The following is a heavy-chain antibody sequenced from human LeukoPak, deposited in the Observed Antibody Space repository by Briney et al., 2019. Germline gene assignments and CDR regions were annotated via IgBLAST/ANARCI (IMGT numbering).Heavy chain of an antibody. V-gene: IGHV3-9*01. Sequence: GGSLRLSCAASGFTFDDYAMHWVRQAPGKGLEWVSGISWNSGSIGYADSVKGRFTISRDNAKNSLYLQMNSLRAEDTALYYCAKDRDYYYYYGMDVWGQGTTVTVSS. CDR1: GFTFDDYA. J-gene: IGHJ6*02. CDR3: AKDRDYYYYYGMDV. CDR2: ISWNSGSI.